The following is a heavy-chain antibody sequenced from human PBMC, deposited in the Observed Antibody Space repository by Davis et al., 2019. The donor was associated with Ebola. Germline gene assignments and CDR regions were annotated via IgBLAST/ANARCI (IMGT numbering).Heavy chain of an antibody. Sequence: PSETLSLTCAVYGGSFSSYYWSWIRQPAGKGLEWIGRIYTSGSTNYNPSLKSRVTMSVDTSKNQFSLKLSSVTAADTAVYYCAREPSCYLFLCDPVRQFDYWGQGTLVTVSS. V-gene: IGHV4-4*07. CDR2: IYTSGST. CDR1: GGSFSSYY. CDR3: AREPSCYLFLCDPVRQFDY. D-gene: IGHD2-2*01. J-gene: IGHJ4*02.